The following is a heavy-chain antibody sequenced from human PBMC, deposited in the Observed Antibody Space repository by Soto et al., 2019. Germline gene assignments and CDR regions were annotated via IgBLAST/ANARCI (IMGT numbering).Heavy chain of an antibody. V-gene: IGHV3-21*01. D-gene: IGHD3-16*01. CDR1: GFTFSSYS. J-gene: IGHJ4*02. CDR2: ISSSSSYI. Sequence: GGSLRLSCAASGFTFSSYSMNWVRQAPGKGLEWVSSISSSSSYIYYADSVKGRFTISRDNAKNSLYLQMNSLRAEDTAVYYCAREDRGDSVFDYWGQGTLVTVSS. CDR3: AREDRGDSVFDY.